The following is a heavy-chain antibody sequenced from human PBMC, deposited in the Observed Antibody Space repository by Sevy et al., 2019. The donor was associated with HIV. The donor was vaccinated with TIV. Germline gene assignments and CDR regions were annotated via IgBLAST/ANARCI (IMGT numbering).Heavy chain of an antibody. CDR2: ISWNSGSI. D-gene: IGHD2-2*01. Sequence: GGSLRLSCAASGFTFDDYAMHWVRQAPGKGLEWVSGISWNSGSIGYADSVKGRFTISRDNAKNSLYLQMNSLRAEDTALYYCAKDILQGYCSSTSCPTRGMDVWGQRTTVTVSS. V-gene: IGHV3-9*01. CDR1: GFTFDDYA. J-gene: IGHJ6*02. CDR3: AKDILQGYCSSTSCPTRGMDV.